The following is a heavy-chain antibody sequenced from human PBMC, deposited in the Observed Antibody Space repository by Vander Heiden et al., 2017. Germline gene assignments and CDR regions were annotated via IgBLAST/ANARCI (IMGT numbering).Heavy chain of an antibody. CDR1: GFTFSSSW. Sequence: EVQLVESGGGLVQPGGSLRLSCVDSGFTFSSSWMHWVRQAPGTGLVWLSRMNSDGSTTGYADSVKGRFTISRDNAKNTLYLQMNGLRAEDTAVYYCARAGFFRFDYWGQGILVIVSS. V-gene: IGHV3-74*01. J-gene: IGHJ4*02. CDR2: MNSDGSTT. CDR3: ARAGFFRFDY. D-gene: IGHD3-3*01.